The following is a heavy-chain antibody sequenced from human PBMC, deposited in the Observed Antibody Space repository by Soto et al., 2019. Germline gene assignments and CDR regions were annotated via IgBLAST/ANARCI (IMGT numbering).Heavy chain of an antibody. CDR1: GYTLTRYG. J-gene: IGHJ2*01. D-gene: IGHD1-20*01. CDR3: AREVFRDFDL. V-gene: IGHV1-18*01. CDR2: ISAYNANT. Sequence: QVHLVQSGAEVKKPGASVKVSCKASGYTLTRYGITWVRQAPGQGLEWLGSISAYNANTNYAQKLQGRLTMTTDTSTSIAYMELRSPTSDDPGVYYCAREVFRDFDLWGRGALVSVSS.